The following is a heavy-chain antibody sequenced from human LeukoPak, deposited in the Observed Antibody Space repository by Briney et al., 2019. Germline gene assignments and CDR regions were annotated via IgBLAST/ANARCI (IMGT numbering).Heavy chain of an antibody. CDR1: EYTFTGNY. V-gene: IGHV1-2*02. Sequence: ASVKVSCKASEYTFTGNYMHWVRQAPGQGLEWMGWINPNSGGTNYAQKFQGRVTMPRDTSISTAYMELNRLRSDDTAVYYCARGSYDSSDFEYFHHWGQGTLVTVSS. CDR2: INPNSGGT. D-gene: IGHD3-22*01. CDR3: ARGSYDSSDFEYFHH. J-gene: IGHJ1*01.